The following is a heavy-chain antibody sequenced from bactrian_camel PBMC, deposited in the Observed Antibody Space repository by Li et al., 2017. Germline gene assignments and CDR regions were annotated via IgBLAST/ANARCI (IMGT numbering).Heavy chain of an antibody. CDR1: ESVFNRCT. J-gene: IGHJ4*01. CDR2: LSIDGTI. D-gene: IGHD6*01. CDR3: AEGRGSRGEHCYSLNY. V-gene: IGHV3S67*01. Sequence: VQLVESGGGSVQAGGSLKLSCTASESVFNRCTMGWVRQSPGKERQVISLLSIDGTISYADYVQGRFTISLDSAKNTVYLQMNNLQPEDTATYYCAEGRGSRGEHCYSLNYWGQGTQVTVS.